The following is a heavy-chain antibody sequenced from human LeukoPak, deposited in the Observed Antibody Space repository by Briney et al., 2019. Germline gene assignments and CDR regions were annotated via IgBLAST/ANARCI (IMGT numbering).Heavy chain of an antibody. CDR3: ARAVGRSSSWSPIPGGDFDY. D-gene: IGHD6-13*01. CDR1: GFTFSSYE. V-gene: IGHV3-48*03. CDR2: ISSSGSTI. Sequence: GGSLRLSCAASGFTFSSYEMNWVRQAPGKGREWVSYISSSGSTIYYADSVKGRFTISRDNAKNSLYLQMNSLRAEDTAVYYCARAVGRSSSWSPIPGGDFDYWGQGTLVTVSS. J-gene: IGHJ4*02.